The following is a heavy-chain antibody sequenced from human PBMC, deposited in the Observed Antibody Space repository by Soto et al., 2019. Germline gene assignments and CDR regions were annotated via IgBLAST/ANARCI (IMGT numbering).Heavy chain of an antibody. D-gene: IGHD3-16*01. Sequence: SVKVSCKASGGTFSSSAISWVRQAPGQGLEWMGGIIPIFGTANYAQKFQGRVTITADESTSTAYMELSSLRSEDTAVYYCARTSGITFGGVAFDYWGQGTLVTVSS. V-gene: IGHV1-69*13. J-gene: IGHJ4*02. CDR1: GGTFSSSA. CDR3: ARTSGITFGGVAFDY. CDR2: IIPIFGTA.